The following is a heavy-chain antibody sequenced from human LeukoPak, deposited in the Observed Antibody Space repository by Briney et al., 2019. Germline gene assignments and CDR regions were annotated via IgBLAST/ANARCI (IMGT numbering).Heavy chain of an antibody. D-gene: IGHD7-27*01. CDR1: GFTFSSYW. J-gene: IGHJ4*02. V-gene: IGHV3-7*01. Sequence: GGSLRLSCVASGFTFSSYWMTWVRQAPGKGLEWVANIKTDGSLIYYVDSVKGRFTISRGNAKNSLFLEMTSLRVEDTAVYYCARDLNWETYWGQGTLVSVSS. CDR2: IKTDGSLI. CDR3: ARDLNWETY.